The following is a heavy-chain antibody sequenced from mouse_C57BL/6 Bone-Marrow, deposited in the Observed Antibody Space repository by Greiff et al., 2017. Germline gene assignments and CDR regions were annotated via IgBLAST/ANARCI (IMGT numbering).Heavy chain of an antibody. CDR3: AAMGGFYWYFDV. D-gene: IGHD2-3*01. CDR1: GYTFTSYW. J-gene: IGHJ1*03. Sequence: QVQLQHSGAELVKPGASVKLSCKASGYTFTSYWRHWVKQRPGQGLEWIGMIHPNSGSTNYNEKFKSKATLTVNKSSSTAYMQLSSLTSADSAVNYWAAMGGFYWYFDVWGKGTTVSVSS. V-gene: IGHV1-64*01. CDR2: IHPNSGST.